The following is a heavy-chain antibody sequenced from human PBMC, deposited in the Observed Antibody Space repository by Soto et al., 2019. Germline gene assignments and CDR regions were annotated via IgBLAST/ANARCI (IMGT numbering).Heavy chain of an antibody. CDR2: ISGSGGST. V-gene: IGHV3-23*01. CDR1: GFTFSSYA. CDR3: AKALAVAMVPAAIGGGMDV. D-gene: IGHD2-2*01. J-gene: IGHJ6*02. Sequence: GGSLRLSCAASGFTFSSYAMSWVRQAPGKXLEWVSAISGSGGSTYYADSVKGRFTISRDNSKNTLYLQMNSLRAEDTAVYYCAKALAVAMVPAAIGGGMDVWGQGTTVTV.